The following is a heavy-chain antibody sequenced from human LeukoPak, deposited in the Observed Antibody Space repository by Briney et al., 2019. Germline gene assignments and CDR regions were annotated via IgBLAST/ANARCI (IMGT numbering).Heavy chain of an antibody. CDR1: GGSFSGYY. D-gene: IGHD3-22*01. CDR2: INHSGST. J-gene: IGHJ4*02. CDR3: AGYSNYYDSSGYYSPDY. V-gene: IGHV4-34*01. Sequence: SETLSLTCAVYGGSFSGYYWSWIRQPPGKGLEWIGEINHSGSTNYNPSLKSRVTISVDTSKNQFSLKLSSVTAADTAVYYCAGYSNYYDSSGYYSPDYWGQGTLVTVSS.